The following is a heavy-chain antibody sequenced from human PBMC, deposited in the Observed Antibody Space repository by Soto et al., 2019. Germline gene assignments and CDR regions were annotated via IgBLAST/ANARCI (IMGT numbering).Heavy chain of an antibody. V-gene: IGHV3-23*01. Sequence: GGSLRLSCAASGFTSAYHAMNWVRQAPGKGLEWVSTISSNGENTHYADSVKGRFAISRDNSKNTLYLQMNSLRAEDTAVYYCAKVLTGDLDYWGQGTLVTVST. J-gene: IGHJ4*02. D-gene: IGHD7-27*01. CDR2: ISSNGENT. CDR3: AKVLTGDLDY. CDR1: GFTSAYHA.